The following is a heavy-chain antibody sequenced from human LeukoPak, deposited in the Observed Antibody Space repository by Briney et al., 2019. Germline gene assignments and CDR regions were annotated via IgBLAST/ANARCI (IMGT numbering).Heavy chain of an antibody. CDR1: GFTVSSNY. D-gene: IGHD3-22*01. J-gene: IGHJ4*02. Sequence: PGGSLRLSCAASGFTVSSNYMSWVRQAPGKGLEWVSVIYSGGSTYYADSVKGRFTISRDNSKNTLYLQMNSLRAEDTAVYYCARPAYYYDSSGPYFDYWGQGTLVTVSS. V-gene: IGHV3-53*01. CDR2: IYSGGST. CDR3: ARPAYYYDSSGPYFDY.